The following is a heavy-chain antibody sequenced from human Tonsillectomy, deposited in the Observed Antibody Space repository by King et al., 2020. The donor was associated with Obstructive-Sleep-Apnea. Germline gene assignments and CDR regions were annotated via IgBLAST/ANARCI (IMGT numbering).Heavy chain of an antibody. J-gene: IGHJ5*02. CDR2: ISYDGNNK. Sequence: VQLVESGGGVVQPGRSLRLSCAASGFTFSTYGMHWVRQAPGKGLEWVATISYDGNNKYYADSVKGRFTISRDNSKNTLYLQMNSLRGEDTAVYYCAKDSGTYYIAANENWFDPWGQGTLVTVSS. CDR1: GFTFSTYG. CDR3: AKDSGTYYIAANENWFDP. V-gene: IGHV3-30*18. D-gene: IGHD1-26*01.